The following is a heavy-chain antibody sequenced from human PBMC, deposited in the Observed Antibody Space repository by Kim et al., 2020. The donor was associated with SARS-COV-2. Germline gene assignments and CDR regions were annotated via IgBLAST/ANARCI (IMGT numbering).Heavy chain of an antibody. J-gene: IGHJ4*02. CDR2: IYYSGST. CDR1: GGSISSYY. D-gene: IGHD3-10*01. V-gene: IGHV4-59*01. CDR3: AGEVTGSGSSHFDY. Sequence: SETLSLTCTVSGGSISSYYWSWIRQPPGKGLEWIGYIYYSGSTNYNPSLKSRVTISVDTSKNQFSLKLSSVTAADTAVYYCAGEVTGSGSSHFDYWGQGT.